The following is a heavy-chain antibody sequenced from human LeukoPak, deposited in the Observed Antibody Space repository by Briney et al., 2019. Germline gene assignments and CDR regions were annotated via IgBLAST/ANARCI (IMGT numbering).Heavy chain of an antibody. J-gene: IGHJ5*02. CDR1: GFTFSSYA. Sequence: GGSLRLSCAASGFTFSSYAMSWVRQAPGKGLEWVSAISGSGGSTYYADSVKGRFTISRDNSKNTLYLQMNSPRAEDTAVYYCAKKDYGDYEAWFDPWGQGTLVTVSS. CDR3: AKKDYGDYEAWFDP. V-gene: IGHV3-23*01. CDR2: ISGSGGST. D-gene: IGHD4-17*01.